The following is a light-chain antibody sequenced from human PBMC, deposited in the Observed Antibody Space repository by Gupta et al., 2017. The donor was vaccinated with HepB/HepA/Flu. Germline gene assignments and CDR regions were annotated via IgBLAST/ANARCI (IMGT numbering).Light chain of an antibody. CDR1: KLGDKY. J-gene: IGLJ2*01. Sequence: SYELTQPPSVSVSPAQTASITCSGDKLGDKYACWYQQKPGQSPVLVIYQDSKWPSGIPERFSGSNSGNTATLTISGTQAMDEADYYCQAWDSSTVVFGGGTKLTVL. CDR3: QAWDSSTVV. V-gene: IGLV3-1*01. CDR2: QDS.